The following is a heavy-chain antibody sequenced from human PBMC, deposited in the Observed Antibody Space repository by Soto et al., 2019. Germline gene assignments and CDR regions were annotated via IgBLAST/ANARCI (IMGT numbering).Heavy chain of an antibody. CDR3: GRCSSTSCHLGADY. CDR1: GFTFSSYA. J-gene: IGHJ4*02. CDR2: ISFDGNNK. Sequence: PGGSRRLSCAASGFTFSSYALHWVRQAPGRGLEWVALISFDGNNKYYANSVKGRFTISRDNSKNTLYLQMSSLRAEDTAVYYCGRCSSTSCHLGADYWGQGTLVTVSS. D-gene: IGHD2-2*01. V-gene: IGHV3-30*15.